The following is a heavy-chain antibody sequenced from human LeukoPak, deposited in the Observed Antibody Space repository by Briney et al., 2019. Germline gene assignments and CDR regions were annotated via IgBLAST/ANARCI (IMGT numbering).Heavy chain of an antibody. CDR3: AKGRQTYGGNSNPDLVDY. CDR2: ISYDGSNK. CDR1: GFTFSSYG. V-gene: IGHV3-30*18. Sequence: PGGTLRLSCAASGFTFSSYGMHWVCQAPGKGLGWVAVISYDGSNKYYADSVKSRLTISRDNSKNTLYLQMNSLRAEDTAVYYCAKGRQTYGGNSNPDLVDYWGQGTLVTVSS. J-gene: IGHJ4*02. D-gene: IGHD4-23*01.